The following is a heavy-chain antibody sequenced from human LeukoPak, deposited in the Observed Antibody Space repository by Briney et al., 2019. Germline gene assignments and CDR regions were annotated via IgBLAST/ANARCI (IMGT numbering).Heavy chain of an antibody. CDR1: GHRFTNHW. J-gene: IGHJ5*02. CDR2: INLGDSDT. CDR3: ARRPYSGSPNWFDP. V-gene: IGHV5-51*01. Sequence: GESLEISCEVSGHRFTNHWIGWVRQMPGKGVGWMGIINLGDSDTKYSPSFQDQVTISLDKSISTAYLQWRSLKASDTAMYYCARRPYSGSPNWFDPWGQGTLVTVSS. D-gene: IGHD1-26*01.